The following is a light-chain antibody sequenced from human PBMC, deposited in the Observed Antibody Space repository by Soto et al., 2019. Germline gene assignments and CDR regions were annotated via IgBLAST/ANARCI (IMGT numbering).Light chain of an antibody. CDR3: QQRLT. J-gene: IGKJ4*01. V-gene: IGKV1-9*01. CDR1: QGISSY. Sequence: DIQLTQSPSFLSASVGDRVTITCRSSQGISSYLAWYQQKPGKAPKLLIYAASTLQSGVPSRCSGSGSGTEFTLTISSLQPEYFATYYCQQRLTFGGGTKVEIK. CDR2: AAS.